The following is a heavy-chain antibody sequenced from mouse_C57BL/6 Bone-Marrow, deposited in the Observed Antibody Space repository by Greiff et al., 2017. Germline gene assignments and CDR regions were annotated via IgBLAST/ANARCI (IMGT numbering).Heavy chain of an antibody. V-gene: IGHV5-9*01. CDR2: ISGGGGNT. J-gene: IGHJ3*01. CDR1: GFTFSSYT. Sequence: EVKLVESGGGLVKPGGSLKLSCAASGFTFSSYTMSWVRQTPEKRLEWVATISGGGGNTYYPDSVKGRFTISRDNAKNTLYLQRSSLRSGDTALYYCASLYYYGSSYPPWFAYWGQGTLVTVSA. CDR3: ASLYYYGSSYPPWFAY. D-gene: IGHD1-1*01.